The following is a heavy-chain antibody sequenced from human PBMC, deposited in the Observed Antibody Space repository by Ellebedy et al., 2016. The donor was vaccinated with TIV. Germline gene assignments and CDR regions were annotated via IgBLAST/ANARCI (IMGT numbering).Heavy chain of an antibody. CDR3: ARPRLRSSYYHGMDV. J-gene: IGHJ6*02. CDR1: GFTFSRYA. Sequence: GESLKISCAASGFTFSRYAMNWVRQAPGKGLEWVAVIWDDGSNTYYADSVKGRFSISRDNSKNTLYLQMNSLRAEDTAVYYCARPRLRSSYYHGMDVWGQGTTINVSS. V-gene: IGHV3-33*01. D-gene: IGHD3-16*01. CDR2: IWDDGSNT.